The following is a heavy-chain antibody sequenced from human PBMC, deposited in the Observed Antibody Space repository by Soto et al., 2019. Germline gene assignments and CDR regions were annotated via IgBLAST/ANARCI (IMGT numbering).Heavy chain of an antibody. V-gene: IGHV4-34*01. J-gene: IGHJ4*02. Sequence: QVQLQQWGAGLLKPSETLSLTCAVYGGSFSGYYWSWIRQPPGKGLEWIGEINHSGSTNYNPSLKSRVTISVDTSKNQFSLKLSSVTAADTAVYYCARGLTPGLYYFDSWGQGTLVTVSS. CDR2: INHSGST. CDR1: GGSFSGYY. CDR3: ARGLTPGLYYFDS.